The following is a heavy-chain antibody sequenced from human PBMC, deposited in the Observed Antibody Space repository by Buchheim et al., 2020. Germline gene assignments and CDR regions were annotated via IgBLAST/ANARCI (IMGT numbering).Heavy chain of an antibody. Sequence: QVQLVQSGAEVKKPGASVKVSCKASGYTFTGYYMHWVRQAPGQGLEWMGWINPNSGGTNYAQKFQGWVTMTRDTSISTAYMELSRLRSDDTAVYYCARDVIAAGYCSSTSCYPYYYYYGMDVWGQGTT. D-gene: IGHD2-2*01. CDR2: INPNSGGT. V-gene: IGHV1-2*04. CDR1: GYTFTGYY. J-gene: IGHJ6*02. CDR3: ARDVIAAGYCSSTSCYPYYYYYGMDV.